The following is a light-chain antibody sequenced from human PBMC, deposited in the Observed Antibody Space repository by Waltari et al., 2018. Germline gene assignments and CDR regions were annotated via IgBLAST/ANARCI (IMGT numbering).Light chain of an antibody. Sequence: SYELTQPPSVSVSPGQTARITCSGDALPKQYGYWYQKKPGQAPVLVIYKDSERPSGIPERFSGSSSGTTVTLTISGVQAEDEADYYCQTADSSGAYVFGSGTKVTVL. J-gene: IGLJ1*01. CDR2: KDS. CDR1: ALPKQY. V-gene: IGLV3-25*03. CDR3: QTADSSGAYV.